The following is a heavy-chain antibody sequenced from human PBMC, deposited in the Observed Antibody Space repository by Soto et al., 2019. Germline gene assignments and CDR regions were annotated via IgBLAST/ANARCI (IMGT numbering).Heavy chain of an antibody. CDR2: ISHSGST. CDR3: ARVYCSSLSCYSMTLDY. J-gene: IGHJ4*02. CDR1: GGSISSSNW. V-gene: IGHV4-4*02. Sequence: QVQLQESGPGLVKPSGTLSLTCAVSGGSISSSNWWGWVRQPPGKGLEWIGQISHSGSTSYNPSLKRRVTISVDKSMNQFSLKLDSVTAADTAVYYCARVYCSSLSCYSMTLDYWGQGTLVTVSS. D-gene: IGHD2-2*02.